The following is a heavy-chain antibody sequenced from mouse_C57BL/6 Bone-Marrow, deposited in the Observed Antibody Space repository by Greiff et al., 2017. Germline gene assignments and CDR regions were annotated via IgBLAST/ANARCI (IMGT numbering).Heavy chain of an antibody. CDR1: GFNIKDDY. CDR3: TTQVYAMDY. CDR2: IDPENGDT. V-gene: IGHV14-4*01. J-gene: IGHJ4*01. Sequence: EVQGVESGAELVRPGASVKLSCTASGFNIKDDYMHWVKQRPEQGLEWIGWIDPENGDTEYASKFQGKATITADTSSNTAYLQLSSLTSEDTAVYYCTTQVYAMDYWGQGTSVTVSS.